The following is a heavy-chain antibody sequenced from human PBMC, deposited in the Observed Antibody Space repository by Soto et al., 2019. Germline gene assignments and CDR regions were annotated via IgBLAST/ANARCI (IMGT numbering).Heavy chain of an antibody. CDR1: GGSISSSSYY. D-gene: IGHD6-19*01. J-gene: IGHJ4*02. Sequence: SETLSLTCTVSGGSISSSSYYWGWIRQPPGKGLEWIGSIYYTGSTYYNPSLKSRVTISVHTSKNQFSLKLSSVTAADTAVYYCARPAPRAVAVYYFDYWGQGTLVTVSS. CDR3: ARPAPRAVAVYYFDY. CDR2: IYYTGST. V-gene: IGHV4-39*01.